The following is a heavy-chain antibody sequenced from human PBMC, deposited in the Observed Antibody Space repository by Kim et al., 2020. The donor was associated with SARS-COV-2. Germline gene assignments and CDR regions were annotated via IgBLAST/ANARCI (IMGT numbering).Heavy chain of an antibody. D-gene: IGHD6-13*01. Sequence: YADAVKGRYTITRDNTKNTLYLQMNSLRAEDTAVYYCAKPIQIAAAGVDYWGQGTLVTVSS. J-gene: IGHJ4*02. V-gene: IGHV3-23*01. CDR3: AKPIQIAAAGVDY.